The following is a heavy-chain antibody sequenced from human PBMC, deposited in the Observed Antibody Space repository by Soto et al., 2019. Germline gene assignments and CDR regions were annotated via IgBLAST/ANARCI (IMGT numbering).Heavy chain of an antibody. J-gene: IGHJ4*02. V-gene: IGHV1-69*06. D-gene: IGHD3-10*01. CDR1: GGTFSSYA. CDR3: ASSSGSGYYYGSGTFDY. Sequence: QVQLVQSGAEVKKPGSSVKVSCKASGGTFSSYAISWVRQAPGQGLEWKGGIIPIFGTANYAQKFQGRVTITADKSTSTAYMELSSLRSEDTAVYYCASSSGSGYYYGSGTFDYWGQGTLVTVSS. CDR2: IIPIFGTA.